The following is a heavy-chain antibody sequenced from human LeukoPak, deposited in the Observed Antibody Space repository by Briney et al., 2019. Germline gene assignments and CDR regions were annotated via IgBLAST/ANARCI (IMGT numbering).Heavy chain of an antibody. CDR1: GFTFSSYS. CDR2: ISSSGSTI. V-gene: IGHV3-48*04. D-gene: IGHD3-10*02. Sequence: GGSLRLSCAASGFTFSSYSMNWVRQAPGKGLEWVSYISSSGSTIYYADSVEGRFTISRDNAKNSLYLQMNSLRAEDTAVYYCAELGITMIGGVWGKGTTVTISS. J-gene: IGHJ6*04. CDR3: AELGITMIGGV.